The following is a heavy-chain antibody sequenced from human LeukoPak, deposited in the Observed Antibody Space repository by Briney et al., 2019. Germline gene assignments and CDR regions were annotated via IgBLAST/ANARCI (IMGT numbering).Heavy chain of an antibody. CDR2: IIPILGIA. Sequence: SLKLSCKASGVTFSSYAISWVRQAPGQGLEWMGRIIPILGIANYAQKFSGRVTITADKSTSTAYMELSSLRSEDTAVYYCARPNRTEGWFDPWGQGTLVTVSS. CDR1: GVTFSSYA. CDR3: ARPNRTEGWFDP. J-gene: IGHJ5*02. V-gene: IGHV1-69*04.